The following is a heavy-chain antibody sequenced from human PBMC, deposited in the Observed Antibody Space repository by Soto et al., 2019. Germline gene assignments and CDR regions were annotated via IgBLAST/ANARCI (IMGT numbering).Heavy chain of an antibody. J-gene: IGHJ6*02. CDR2: ISTYNGDT. CDR1: GYTFTRSG. D-gene: IGHD5-12*01. Sequence: QVQLVQSGAEVKKPGASVKVSCKASGYTFTRSGISWVRQAPGQGLEWMGWISTYNGDTNYAQTFQGRVTMTTDTSTSTAYMELRSLRSDHTAVYYCAREGVAPYYYYGMDVWGQGTPVTVSS. V-gene: IGHV1-18*01. CDR3: AREGVAPYYYYGMDV.